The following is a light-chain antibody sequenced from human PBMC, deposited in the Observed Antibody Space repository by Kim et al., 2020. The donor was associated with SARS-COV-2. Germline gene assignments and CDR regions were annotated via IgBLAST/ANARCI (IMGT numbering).Light chain of an antibody. CDR2: NNN. CDR3: AAWDDSLRGVV. CDR1: RSNVRSNF. J-gene: IGLJ2*01. V-gene: IGLV1-44*01. Sequence: PPPSSSFPPFPRVPISCSGSRSNVRSNFVNWYQQLPGTAPKLLIYNNNRRPSGVPERFSGPKSGTSASLAISGLQSEDEGDYYCAAWDDSLRGVVFGGGTHMTAL.